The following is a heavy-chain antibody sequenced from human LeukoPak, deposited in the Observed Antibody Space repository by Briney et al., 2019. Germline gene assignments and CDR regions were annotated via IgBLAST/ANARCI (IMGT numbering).Heavy chain of an antibody. D-gene: IGHD3-3*01. CDR1: GYSFTGYY. CDR3: ARVRTKTIFGASDAFDL. V-gene: IGHV1-2*02. Sequence: ASVKVSCKASGYSFTGYYIHWVRQAPGQGLAWMGWINPNTGGTNFAPKFQSRLTLTSDTPMRTAYMELSSLKSDDTAVYYCARVRTKTIFGASDAFDLWGQGTLVTVSS. J-gene: IGHJ3*01. CDR2: INPNTGGT.